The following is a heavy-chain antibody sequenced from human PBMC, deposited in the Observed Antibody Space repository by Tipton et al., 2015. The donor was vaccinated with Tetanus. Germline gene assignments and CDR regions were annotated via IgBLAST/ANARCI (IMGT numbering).Heavy chain of an antibody. D-gene: IGHD7-27*01. CDR3: VRGTSWGKGWYFDL. Sequence: QLVQSGAEVKKPGSSVKVSCKASGGTFTNYALSWVRQAPGQGLEWVGRTYYMSKWYHNYALSVKGQIDINPDTSKNQFSLNLNSVTPEDTAVYYCVRGTSWGKGWYFDLWGRGTLVTVSS. CDR2: TYYMSKWY. CDR1: GGTFTNYA. J-gene: IGHJ2*01. V-gene: IGHV1-69*09.